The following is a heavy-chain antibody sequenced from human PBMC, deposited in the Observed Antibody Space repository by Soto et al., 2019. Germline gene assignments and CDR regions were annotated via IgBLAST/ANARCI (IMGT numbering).Heavy chain of an antibody. CDR3: ARGRYCSVTTCTFDY. V-gene: IGHV3-21*01. CDR2: ISSGSSYI. Sequence: GGSLRLSCAASGFIFSDYSMNWVRQTPGKGLEWVSSISSGSSYIYHADSLKGRFSISRDNAKNSLYLQMNGLRAEDTAVYYCARGRYCSVTTCTFDYWGQGTLVTVSS. J-gene: IGHJ4*02. CDR1: GFIFSDYS. D-gene: IGHD2-2*01.